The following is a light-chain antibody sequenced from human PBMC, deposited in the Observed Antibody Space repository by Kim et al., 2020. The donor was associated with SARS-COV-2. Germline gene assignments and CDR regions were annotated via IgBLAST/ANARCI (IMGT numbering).Light chain of an antibody. V-gene: IGKV3-15*01. CDR1: QSANSN. CDR2: DAS. Sequence: VSPGERATVSCRASQSANSNLAWYQQKPGQAPRLLIYDASTRATDIPARFSGSGSGTDFTLTISCLQSEDFAVYYCQQYDKWPLTFGGGTKVDIK. CDR3: QQYDKWPLT. J-gene: IGKJ4*01.